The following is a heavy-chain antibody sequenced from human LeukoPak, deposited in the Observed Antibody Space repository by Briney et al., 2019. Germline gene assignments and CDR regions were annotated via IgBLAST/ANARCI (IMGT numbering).Heavy chain of an antibody. V-gene: IGHV1-2*02. CDR3: ARPYSGYDYGMDV. Sequence: GASVKVSCKASGYTFTGYYMHWVRQAPGQGLEWMGWINPNSGGTNYAQKFQGRVTMTRDTSISTAHMELSRLRSDDTAVYYCARPYSGYDYGMDVWGKGTTVTVSS. D-gene: IGHD5-12*01. J-gene: IGHJ6*04. CDR1: GYTFTGYY. CDR2: INPNSGGT.